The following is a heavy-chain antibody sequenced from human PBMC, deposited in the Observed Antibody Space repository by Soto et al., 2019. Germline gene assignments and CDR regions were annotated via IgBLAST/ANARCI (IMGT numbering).Heavy chain of an antibody. CDR2: ISYDGSNK. V-gene: IGHV3-30*18. Sequence: PGGSLRLSCAASGFTFSSYGMHWVRQAPGKGLEWVAVISYDGSNKYYADSVKGRFTISRDNSKNTLYLQMNSLRAEDTAVYYCAKASGSCHDVSSMDVWGQGTTVPVSS. D-gene: IGHD2-15*01. CDR1: GFTFSSYG. J-gene: IGHJ6*02. CDR3: AKASGSCHDVSSMDV.